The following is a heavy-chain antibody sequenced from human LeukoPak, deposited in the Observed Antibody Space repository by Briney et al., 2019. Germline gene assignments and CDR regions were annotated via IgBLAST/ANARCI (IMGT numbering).Heavy chain of an antibody. CDR2: ISPSGGST. CDR3: ARDNSVRDEAWWFNP. CDR1: GYTFTSNY. D-gene: IGHD5-24*01. J-gene: IGHJ5*02. V-gene: IGHV1-46*01. Sequence: ASVKVSCKAFGYTFTSNYMHWVRQAPGQGPEWMGVISPSGGSTTYAQKFQGRVTLTRDMSTSTDYLELSSLRSEDTAVYYCARDNSVRDEAWWFNPRGQGTLVTVSS.